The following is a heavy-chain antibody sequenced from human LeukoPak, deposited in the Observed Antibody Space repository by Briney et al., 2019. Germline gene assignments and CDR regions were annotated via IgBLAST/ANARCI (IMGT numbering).Heavy chain of an antibody. J-gene: IGHJ6*02. Sequence: SETLSLTCIVSGGSIRTYSWNWIRQSPGKGLEWIGYISHSGTTSYRSSLKSRVTISVDTSKNQLSLKLASVTAADTAVYYCARHGTYFPYYYYGMDVWGQGTTVTVSS. CDR1: GGSIRTYS. CDR3: ARHGTYFPYYYYGMDV. V-gene: IGHV4-59*08. CDR2: ISHSGTT. D-gene: IGHD1-26*01.